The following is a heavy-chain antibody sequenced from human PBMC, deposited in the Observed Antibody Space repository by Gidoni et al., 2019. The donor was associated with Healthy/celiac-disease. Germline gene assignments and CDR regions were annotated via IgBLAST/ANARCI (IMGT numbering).Heavy chain of an antibody. Sequence: QVQLVQSGAEVKKPGSSVKVSCKASVGTFSSYAISWVRQAPGHGLEWMGGIIPIVGTANYAQKFQGRVTITADESTSTAYMELSSLRSEDTAVYYCARGYVAGGSPDYMDVWGKGTTVTVSS. CDR3: ARGYVAGGSPDYMDV. J-gene: IGHJ6*03. CDR1: VGTFSSYA. D-gene: IGHD6-19*01. CDR2: IIPIVGTA. V-gene: IGHV1-69*01.